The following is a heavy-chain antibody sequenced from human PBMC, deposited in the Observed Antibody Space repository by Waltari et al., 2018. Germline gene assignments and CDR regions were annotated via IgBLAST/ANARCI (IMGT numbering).Heavy chain of an antibody. D-gene: IGHD3-10*01. V-gene: IGHV3-21*01. Sequence: EVQLVESGGGLVQPGGSRRPSCAASGFPFRSYNMHWGRQAPGKGLEWVSSISSSSSYIYYADSVKGRFTISRDNAKNSLYLQMNSLRAEDTAVYYCATDMVRGAFDIWGQGTMVTVSS. CDR2: ISSSSSYI. CDR3: ATDMVRGAFDI. CDR1: GFPFRSYN. J-gene: IGHJ3*02.